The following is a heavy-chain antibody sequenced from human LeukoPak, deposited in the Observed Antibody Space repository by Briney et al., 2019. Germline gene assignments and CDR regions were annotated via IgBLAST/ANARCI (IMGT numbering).Heavy chain of an antibody. J-gene: IGHJ4*02. D-gene: IGHD5-24*01. Sequence: ASVKVSCKASGYTFTAYYMHWVRQAPGQGLEWMGWINPSNGAANYAQKFQGRVTMTRDTSITTAYMELTRLTSGDTAVYYCAPATATFDNWGQGTLVTVSS. V-gene: IGHV1-2*02. CDR2: INPSNGAA. CDR1: GYTFTAYY. CDR3: APATATFDN.